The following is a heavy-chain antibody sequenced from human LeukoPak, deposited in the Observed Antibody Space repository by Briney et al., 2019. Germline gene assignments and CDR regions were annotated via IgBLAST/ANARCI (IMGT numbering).Heavy chain of an antibody. CDR3: ASGAGLNYFDY. V-gene: IGHV1-69*05. CDR1: GGTFSSYA. Sequence: EASVPVSCKASGGTFSSYAISWVRQAPGQGGEWMGGIIPIFGTANYAQKFQGRVTITTDESTSTAYMELSSLRSEDTAVYYCASGAGLNYFDYWGQGTLVTVSS. J-gene: IGHJ4*02. CDR2: IIPIFGTA. D-gene: IGHD2-8*01.